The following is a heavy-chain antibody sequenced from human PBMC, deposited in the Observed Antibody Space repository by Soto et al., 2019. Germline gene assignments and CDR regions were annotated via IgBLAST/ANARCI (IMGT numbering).Heavy chain of an antibody. CDR2: IYYSGST. D-gene: IGHD3-10*01. J-gene: IGHJ6*03. CDR3: ARGIAPGSVSTNYYYYYYMYV. CDR1: GGSISSYY. V-gene: IGHV4-59*01. Sequence: SETLSLTCTVSGGSISSYYWSWIRQPPGKGLEWIGYIYYSGSTNYNPSLKSRVTISVDTSKNQFSLKLSSVTAADTAVYYCARGIAPGSVSTNYYYYYYMYVWGKGTTVTVSS.